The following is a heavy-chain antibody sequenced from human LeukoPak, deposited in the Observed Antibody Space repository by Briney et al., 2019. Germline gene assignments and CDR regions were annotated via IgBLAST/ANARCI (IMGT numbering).Heavy chain of an antibody. CDR2: IYYSGST. CDR3: ARDPGQQLPFGYFDY. CDR1: GGSISSYY. Sequence: TSETLSLTCTVSGGSISSYYWSWIRQPPGKGLEWIGYIYYSGSTNSNPSLKSRVTISVDTSKNQFSLKLSSVTAADTAVYYCARDPGQQLPFGYFDYWGQGTLVTVSS. D-gene: IGHD6-13*01. V-gene: IGHV4-59*01. J-gene: IGHJ4*02.